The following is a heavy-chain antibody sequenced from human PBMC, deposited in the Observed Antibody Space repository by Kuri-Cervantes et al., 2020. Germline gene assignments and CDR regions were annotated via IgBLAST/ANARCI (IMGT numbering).Heavy chain of an antibody. D-gene: IGHD1-14*01. V-gene: IGHV4-34*01. Sequence: ESLKISCAVYGGSFSGYYWSWIRQPPGKGLEWIGEINHSGSTNYNPSLKSRVTISVDTSKNQFSLKLSSVTAADTAVYYCARGRNGDTTSPPWGQGTLVTVSS. CDR1: GGSFSGYY. J-gene: IGHJ5*02. CDR3: ARGRNGDTTSPP. CDR2: INHSGST.